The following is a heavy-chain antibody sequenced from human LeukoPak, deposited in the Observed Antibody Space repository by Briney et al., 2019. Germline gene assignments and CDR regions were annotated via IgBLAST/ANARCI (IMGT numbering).Heavy chain of an antibody. CDR1: GFTFSTYW. CDR3: AKDKSSTWSFDY. J-gene: IGHJ4*02. Sequence: GGSLRLSCAASGFTFSTYWMTWVRQAPGKGLEWVANIKQDGSKSNYVDSVEGRFTISRDNAKNSLYLQMNSLRVEDTAVYYCAKDKSSTWSFDYWGQGTLVTVSS. V-gene: IGHV3-7*01. D-gene: IGHD6-13*01. CDR2: IKQDGSKS.